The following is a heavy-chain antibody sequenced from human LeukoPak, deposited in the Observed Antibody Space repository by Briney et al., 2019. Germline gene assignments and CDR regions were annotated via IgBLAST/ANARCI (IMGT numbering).Heavy chain of an antibody. D-gene: IGHD3-10*01. V-gene: IGHV3-23*01. CDR1: GFTFSSYG. CDR3: ARDYYGSGSYSYYFDY. Sequence: GGSLRLSCAASGFTFSSYGMSWVRQAPGKGLEWVSAISGSGGSTYYADSVKGRFTISRDNSKNTLYLQMNSLRAEDTAVYYCARDYYGSGSYSYYFDYWGQGTLVTVSS. J-gene: IGHJ4*02. CDR2: ISGSGGST.